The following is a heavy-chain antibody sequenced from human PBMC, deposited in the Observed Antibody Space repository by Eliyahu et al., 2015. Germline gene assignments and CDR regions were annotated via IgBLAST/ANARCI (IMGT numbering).Heavy chain of an antibody. D-gene: IGHD6-19*01. J-gene: IGHJ4*02. CDR2: ILYDGSNK. Sequence: QVQLVESGGGVVQPGRSLRLSXAAXGFTFSTYAMHWVRQAPDKGXEWVAVILYDGSNKYYADSVKGRFTISRDNSESTIYLEMNSLGPEDTALYYCAKDARKGSGWTNFDYWGQGTLVTVSS. CDR3: AKDARKGSGWTNFDY. CDR1: GFTFSTYA. V-gene: IGHV3-30*18.